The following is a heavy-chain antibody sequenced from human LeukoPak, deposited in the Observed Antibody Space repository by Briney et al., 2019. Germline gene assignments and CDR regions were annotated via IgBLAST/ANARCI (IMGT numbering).Heavy chain of an antibody. J-gene: IGHJ4*02. CDR1: GFTFSSYA. CDR3: AKVLVVVPAAIPSN. D-gene: IGHD2-2*01. Sequence: GGSLRLSCAASGFTFSSYAMSWVRQAPGKGLEWVSAISGSGGSTYYADSVKGRFTISRDNSKNTLYLQMNSLRAEDTAVYYCAKVLVVVPAAIPSNWGQGTLVTVSS. CDR2: ISGSGGST. V-gene: IGHV3-23*01.